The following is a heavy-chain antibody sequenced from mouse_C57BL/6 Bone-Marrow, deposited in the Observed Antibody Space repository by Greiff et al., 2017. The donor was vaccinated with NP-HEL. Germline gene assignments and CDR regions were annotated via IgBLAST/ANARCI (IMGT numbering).Heavy chain of an antibody. Sequence: QVQLQQPGAELVKPGASVKLSCKASGYTFTSYWMQWVKQRPGQGLEWIGEIDPSDSYTNYNQKFKGKATLTVDTSSSTAYMQLSSLTSEDSAVYYCARMRRAWFAYGGQGTLVTVSA. J-gene: IGHJ3*01. CDR3: ARMRRAWFAY. V-gene: IGHV1-50*01. CDR1: GYTFTSYW. CDR2: IDPSDSYT.